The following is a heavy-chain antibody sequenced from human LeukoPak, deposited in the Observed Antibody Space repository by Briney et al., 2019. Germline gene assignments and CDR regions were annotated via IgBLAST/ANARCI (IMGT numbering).Heavy chain of an antibody. V-gene: IGHV1-18*01. Sequence: ASVKVSCKASGYTFTSYGISWVRQAPGQGLEWMGWISAYNGNTNYAQKLQGRVTMTTDTSTSTAYMELRSLRSGDTAVYYCARNLRYSNPDYYYYYMDVWGKGTTVTVSS. D-gene: IGHD4-11*01. CDR2: ISAYNGNT. CDR1: GYTFTSYG. CDR3: ARNLRYSNPDYYYYYMDV. J-gene: IGHJ6*03.